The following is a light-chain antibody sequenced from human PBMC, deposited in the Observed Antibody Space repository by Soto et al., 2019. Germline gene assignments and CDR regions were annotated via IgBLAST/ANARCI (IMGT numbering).Light chain of an antibody. V-gene: IGKV3-15*01. CDR1: QSIGDT. J-gene: IGKJ5*01. CDR2: GAS. CDR3: QQYNNWPTYT. Sequence: EVVMTQSPATLSVSPGGRATLSCRASQSIGDTLAWYQLKPGQAPRLIXYGASTRANGIPARCSGSGSGTDFTLTISSLQSEDFAVYYCQQYNNWPTYTFGQGTRLE.